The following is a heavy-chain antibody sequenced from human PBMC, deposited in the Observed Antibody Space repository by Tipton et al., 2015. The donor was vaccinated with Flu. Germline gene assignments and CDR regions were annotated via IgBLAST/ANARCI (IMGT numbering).Heavy chain of an antibody. Sequence: SLRLSCSASGFTFSDYEMNWVRQSPGKGLEWVAYISASGSGGIKYYGNSVKGRFSISRDNAKNSVFLQMNSLTAADTALYYCARQGYCYSGGCFSGGNAFDVWGQGSLVSVSS. CDR2: ISASGSGGIK. D-gene: IGHD2-15*01. CDR3: ARQGYCYSGGCFSGGNAFDV. J-gene: IGHJ3*01. V-gene: IGHV3-48*03. CDR1: GFTFSDYE.